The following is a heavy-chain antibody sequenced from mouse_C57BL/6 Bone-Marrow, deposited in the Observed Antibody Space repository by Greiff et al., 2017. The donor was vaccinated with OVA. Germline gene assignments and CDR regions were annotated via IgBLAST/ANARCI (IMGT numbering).Heavy chain of an antibody. CDR3: ARMRAYYYGSSTYYAMDY. CDR2: IWWDDDK. D-gene: IGHD1-1*01. Sequence: QVTLKESGPGILQPSQTLSLTCSFSGFSLSTFGMGVGWIRQPSGKGLEWLAHIWWDDDKYYNPALKSRLTISKDTSKNQVFLKIANVDTADTATYYCARMRAYYYGSSTYYAMDYWGQGTSVTVSS. CDR1: GFSLSTFGMG. J-gene: IGHJ4*01. V-gene: IGHV8-8*01.